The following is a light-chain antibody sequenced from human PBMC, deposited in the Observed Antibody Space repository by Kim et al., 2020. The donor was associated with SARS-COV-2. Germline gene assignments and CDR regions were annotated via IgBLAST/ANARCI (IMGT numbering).Light chain of an antibody. Sequence: SVSPGERVTPSCRSTKGVNDNLAWYQQHPGQPPRLLVYGGSVTPTYIPARFSGSGSKTEYTLTVTSLQSEDFAIYYCQQYDEWPWTFGQGTKVEI. CDR2: GGS. CDR3: QQYDEWPWT. J-gene: IGKJ1*01. V-gene: IGKV3-15*01. CDR1: KGVNDN.